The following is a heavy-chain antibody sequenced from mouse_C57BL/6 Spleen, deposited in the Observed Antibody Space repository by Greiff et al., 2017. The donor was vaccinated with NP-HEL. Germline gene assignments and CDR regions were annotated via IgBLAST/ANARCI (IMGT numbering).Heavy chain of an antibody. CDR1: GYTFTSYW. V-gene: IGHV1-50*01. CDR3: ARGITTPPYYFDY. D-gene: IGHD1-1*01. CDR2: IDPSDSYT. J-gene: IGHJ2*01. Sequence: VQLHQPGAELVKPGASVKLSCKASGYTFTSYWMQWVKQRPGQGLEWIGEIDPSDSYTNYNQKFKGKATLTVDTSSSTAYMQLSSLTSEDSAVYYCARGITTPPYYFDYWGQGTTLTVSS.